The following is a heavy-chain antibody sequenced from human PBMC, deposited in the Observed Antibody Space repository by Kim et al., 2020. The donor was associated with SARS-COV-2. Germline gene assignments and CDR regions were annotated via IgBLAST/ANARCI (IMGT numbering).Heavy chain of an antibody. J-gene: IGHJ4*02. CDR2: IWFNGSKK. V-gene: IGHV3-33*03. CDR1: RFNFHLFS. Sequence: GGSLRLSCAASRFNFHLFSMHWVRQAPGKGPEWVALIWFNGSKKQYSDSVKGRFSISRDNSNYTLYLQMTDLTVEDSGVYYCARGLVGRWYLDSWGQGTLVTV. CDR3: ARGLVGRWYLDS. D-gene: IGHD2-15*01.